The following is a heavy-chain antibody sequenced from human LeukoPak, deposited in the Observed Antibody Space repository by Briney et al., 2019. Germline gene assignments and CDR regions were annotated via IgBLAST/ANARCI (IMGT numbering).Heavy chain of an antibody. D-gene: IGHD2-15*01. CDR3: ARDPSGVVVVAATVYTLDY. CDR1: GYTFTSYY. V-gene: IGHV1-46*01. J-gene: IGHJ4*02. CDR2: INPSGGST. Sequence: ASVKVSCKASGYTFTSYYMHWVRQAPGQGLEWMGIINPSGGSTSYAQKFQGRVTMTRDTSTSTVYMELRSLRSDDTAVYYCARDPSGVVVVAATVYTLDYWGQGTLVTVSS.